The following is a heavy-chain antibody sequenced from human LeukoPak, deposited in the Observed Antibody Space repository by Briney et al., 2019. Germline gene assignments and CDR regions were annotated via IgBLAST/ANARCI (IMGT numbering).Heavy chain of an antibody. V-gene: IGHV3-30*18. CDR1: GFTFSSYS. CDR2: ISYDGSNK. D-gene: IGHD2-15*01. J-gene: IGHJ6*02. Sequence: GSLRLSCAASGFTFSSYSMNWVRQAPGKGLEWVAVISYDGSNKYYADSVKGRFTISRDNSKNTLYLQMNSLRAEDTAVYYCAKDWGYCSGGSCYGMDVWGQGTTVTVSS. CDR3: AKDWGYCSGGSCYGMDV.